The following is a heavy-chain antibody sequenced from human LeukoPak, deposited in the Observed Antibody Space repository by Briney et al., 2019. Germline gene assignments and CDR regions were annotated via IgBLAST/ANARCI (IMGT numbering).Heavy chain of an antibody. Sequence: GGSLRLSCAASGFTFSSYSMNWVRQTPQKGLEWVANIKEDGSEKYYVDSVKGRFTISRENTKNSLYLQMNSLRADDTAVYYCARDHLGYSFDYWGQGTLVTVSS. CDR1: GFTFSSYS. J-gene: IGHJ4*02. CDR3: ARDHLGYSFDY. V-gene: IGHV3-7*04. CDR2: IKEDGSEK.